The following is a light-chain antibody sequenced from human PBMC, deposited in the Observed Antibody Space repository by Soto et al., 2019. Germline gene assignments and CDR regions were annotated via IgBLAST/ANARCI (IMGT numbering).Light chain of an antibody. J-gene: IGKJ3*01. CDR3: QQRSSWPIT. CDR1: QSVGSK. V-gene: IGKV3-11*01. CDR2: DAS. Sequence: EIVLTQSPATLSLSPGEGATLSCRASQSVGSKLAWFQQKPGQAPRLLIYDASSRATGIPARFSGSGSGTDFTVTISSLEPEDFAVYYCQQRSSWPITFGPGTKVDIK.